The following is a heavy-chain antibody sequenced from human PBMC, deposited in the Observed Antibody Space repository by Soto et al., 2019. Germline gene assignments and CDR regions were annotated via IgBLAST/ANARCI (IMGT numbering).Heavy chain of an antibody. Sequence: SETLSLSCIVSGGSISEKYWNWVRQPPGKGLEWIGLIFANGHTDDNPSLKSRVTMSVDASKNQFSLRLTSMTAADTAVYYCVASLAASGLNWLDPWGRGTLVTVSS. V-gene: IGHV4-4*07. D-gene: IGHD6-13*01. CDR2: IFANGHT. CDR1: GGSISEKY. J-gene: IGHJ5*02. CDR3: VASLAASGLNWLDP.